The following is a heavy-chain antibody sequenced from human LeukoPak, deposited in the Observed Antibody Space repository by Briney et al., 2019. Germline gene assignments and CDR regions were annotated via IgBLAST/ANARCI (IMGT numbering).Heavy chain of an antibody. CDR3: AKYPDIVVVVSATYLDY. CDR2: TSGNGAST. D-gene: IGHD2-15*01. Sequence: PGGSLRLSCAASGFAFSNYAMSWVRHAPGKGLEWVSATSGNGASTYYADSVKGRFTISRDNSKNTLCLQMNSLRAEDTAVYYCAKYPDIVVVVSATYLDYWPRGTRVTVSS. V-gene: IGHV3-23*01. J-gene: IGHJ4*02. CDR1: GFAFSNYA.